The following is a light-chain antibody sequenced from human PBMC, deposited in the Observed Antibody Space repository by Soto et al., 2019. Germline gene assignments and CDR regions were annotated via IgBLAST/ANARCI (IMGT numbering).Light chain of an antibody. Sequence: DIQMTQSPSTLSASVGDRVTITCRASQSISSWLAWYQQKPGKAPKLLIYDASSLESGVPSRFSGSGSGTEFTLTISSLQPDDFATYYCQQYNSYWSTFCQGTKLEIK. V-gene: IGKV1-5*01. CDR2: DAS. J-gene: IGKJ2*01. CDR3: QQYNSYWST. CDR1: QSISSW.